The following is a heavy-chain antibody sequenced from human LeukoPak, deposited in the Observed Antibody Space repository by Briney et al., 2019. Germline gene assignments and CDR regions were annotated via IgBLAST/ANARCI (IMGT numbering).Heavy chain of an antibody. J-gene: IGHJ3*02. V-gene: IGHV4-61*02. CDR3: ARRVARTGIYAFDI. CDR1: GGSISSGSYY. Sequence: PSETLFLTCTVSGGSISSGSYYWSWIRQPAGKGLEWIGRIYTSGSTNYNPSLKSRVTISVDTSKNQFSLKLSSVTAADTAVYYCARRVARTGIYAFDIWGQGTMVTVSS. D-gene: IGHD1-1*01. CDR2: IYTSGST.